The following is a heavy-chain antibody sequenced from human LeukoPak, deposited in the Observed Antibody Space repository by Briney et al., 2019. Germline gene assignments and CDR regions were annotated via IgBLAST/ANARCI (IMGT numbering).Heavy chain of an antibody. Sequence: SETLSLTCNVSGDSISSGSYYWSWIRQPAGKGLEWIGRIYTSGSTNYNPSLKSRVTISVDTSKNHFSLRLNSVTAADTAVYYCARGGGGWYLDDWGQGTLVTVSS. CDR2: IYTSGST. V-gene: IGHV4-61*02. CDR1: GDSISSGSYY. J-gene: IGHJ4*02. D-gene: IGHD6-19*01. CDR3: ARGGGGWYLDD.